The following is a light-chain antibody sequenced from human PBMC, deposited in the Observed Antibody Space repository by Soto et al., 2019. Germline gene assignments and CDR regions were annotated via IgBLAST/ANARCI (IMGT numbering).Light chain of an antibody. CDR1: SSDVGAYNY. J-gene: IGLJ3*02. CDR2: EVS. V-gene: IGLV2-14*01. Sequence: QSALTQPASVSGSPGQSITISCTGTSSDVGAYNYVSWYQQHPGKAPKLMIYEVSNRPSGVSNRFSGSKSGNTASLTISGLKAEDEAAYYCNSYTRSSTLVFGGGTKLTVL. CDR3: NSYTRSSTLV.